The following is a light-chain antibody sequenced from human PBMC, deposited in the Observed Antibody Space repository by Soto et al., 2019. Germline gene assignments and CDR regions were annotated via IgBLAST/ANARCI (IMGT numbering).Light chain of an antibody. Sequence: QSALTQPASVSGSPGQSITISCTGTGSDIGAYNYVSWYQQHPGKAPKLIIHGVTHRPSGVSTRFSASKSAYTASLTISGLQAEGEADYYCSSFTTNYFYVFGPGTKVTVL. V-gene: IGLV2-14*01. J-gene: IGLJ1*01. CDR2: GVT. CDR1: GSDIGAYNY. CDR3: SSFTTNYFYV.